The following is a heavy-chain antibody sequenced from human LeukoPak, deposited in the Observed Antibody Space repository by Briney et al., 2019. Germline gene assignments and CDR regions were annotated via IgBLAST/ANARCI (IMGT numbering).Heavy chain of an antibody. CDR3: ARGDRIAVAGTPLPFDY. D-gene: IGHD6-19*01. CDR1: GYTFTRYY. J-gene: IGHJ4*02. V-gene: IGHV1-2*04. Sequence: GASVKVSCKASGYTFTRYYMHWVRQAPGQGLDGMGWINPNSGGTNYAQKFQGWVTMTRHTSISTAYMELSRLRSDDTAVYYCARGDRIAVAGTPLPFDYWGQGTLVTVSS. CDR2: INPNSGGT.